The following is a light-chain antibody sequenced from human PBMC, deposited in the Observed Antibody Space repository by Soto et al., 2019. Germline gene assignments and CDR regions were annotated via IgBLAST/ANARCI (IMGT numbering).Light chain of an antibody. CDR3: CSYAGSSTLV. J-gene: IGLJ2*01. CDR1: SSDVGTYNL. CDR2: EGS. V-gene: IGLV2-23*01. Sequence: QSALTQPASVSGSPGQSSTISCTGTSSDVGTYNLVSWYQQHPGKAPKLMIYEGSKPPSGVSNRFSGSKSGNTASLTIFGLQAEDEADYYCCSYAGSSTLVFGGGTKLTVL.